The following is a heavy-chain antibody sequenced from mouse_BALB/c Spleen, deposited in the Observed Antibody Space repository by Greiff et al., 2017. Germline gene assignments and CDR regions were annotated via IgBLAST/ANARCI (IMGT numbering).Heavy chain of an antibody. CDR3: TRRGLRVRSAMDD. Sequence: QVQLQQSGAELVKPGASVKLSCKASGYTFTSYYMYWVKQRPGQGLEWIGVINPSNGGTNFNEKFKSKATLAVDKSSSTAYMQLSSLTSEDSAVYYCTRRGLRVRSAMDDWGQGTSVTVSS. D-gene: IGHD1-2*01. V-gene: IGHV1S81*02. CDR2: INPSNGGT. CDR1: GYTFTSYY. J-gene: IGHJ4*01.